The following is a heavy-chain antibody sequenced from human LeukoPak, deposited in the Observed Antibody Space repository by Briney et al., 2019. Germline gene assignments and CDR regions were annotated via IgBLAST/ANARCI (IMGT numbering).Heavy chain of an antibody. Sequence: SETLSLTCSVSGGFISSHYWSWIRQPPGKGLEWIGEINHSGSTNYNPSLKSRVTISVDTSKNQFSLKLSSVTAADTAVYYCARGELNTSPTAVGAAFDIWGQGTMVTVSS. CDR1: GGFISSHY. CDR2: INHSGST. V-gene: IGHV4-34*01. D-gene: IGHD6-19*01. J-gene: IGHJ3*02. CDR3: ARGELNTSPTAVGAAFDI.